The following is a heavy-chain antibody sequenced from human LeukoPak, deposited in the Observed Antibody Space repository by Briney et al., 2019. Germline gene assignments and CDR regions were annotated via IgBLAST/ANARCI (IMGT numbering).Heavy chain of an antibody. CDR1: GFTFSSYW. CDR2: IKQDGSEK. D-gene: IGHD2-2*01. CDR3: ARDASTSCFDY. Sequence: PGGSLRLSCAASGFTFSSYWMSWVSQAPGKGLEWVANIKQDGSEKYYVDSVKGRFTFSRDNAKNSLYLQMNSLRAEDTAVYYCARDASTSCFDYWGQGALVTVSS. J-gene: IGHJ4*02. V-gene: IGHV3-7*01.